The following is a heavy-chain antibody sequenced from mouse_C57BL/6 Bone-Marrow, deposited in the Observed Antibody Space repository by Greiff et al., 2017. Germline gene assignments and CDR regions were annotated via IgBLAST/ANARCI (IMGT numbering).Heavy chain of an antibody. CDR3: ARDYYASDYAMDY. V-gene: IGHV1-61*01. CDR1: GYTFTSYW. CDR2: IYPSDSET. Sequence: QVQLQQPGAELVRPGSSVKLSCKASGYTFTSYWMDWVKQRPGQGLEWIGNIYPSDSETHYNQKFKDKATLTVDKSSSTAYMQLSSLTSEDSAVYYCARDYYASDYAMDYWGQGTSVTGSS. J-gene: IGHJ4*01. D-gene: IGHD1-1*01.